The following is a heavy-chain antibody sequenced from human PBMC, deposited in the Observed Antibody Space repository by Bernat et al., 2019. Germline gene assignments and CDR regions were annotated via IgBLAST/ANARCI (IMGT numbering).Heavy chain of an antibody. CDR3: ARVPDFGVVIIRDAFDI. CDR1: GGSVSSGSYY. J-gene: IGHJ3*02. CDR2: IYYSEST. V-gene: IGHV4-61*01. D-gene: IGHD3-3*01. Sequence: QVQLQESGPGLVKPSETLSLTCTVSGGSVSSGSYYWSWIRQPPGKGLEWIGYIYYSESTHYNPSLKSRVTISVDTSKSQFSLKLSSVTAADTAVYYCARVPDFGVVIIRDAFDIWGQGTIVTVSS.